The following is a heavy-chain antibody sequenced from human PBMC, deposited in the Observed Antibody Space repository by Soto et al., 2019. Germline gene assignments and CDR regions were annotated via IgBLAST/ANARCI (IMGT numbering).Heavy chain of an antibody. V-gene: IGHV3-53*01. D-gene: IGHD3-10*01. J-gene: IGHJ6*02. CDR1: EFSVSNSD. CDR2: IYAGGST. Sequence: GGSLRLSCEGSEFSVSNSDMSWVRQAPGKGLEWVSAIYAGGSTYYADSVKGRFTTSRDESKNTLYLQMNSLRAEDTALYYCARGPCWYGSGRDSYFGVDLWGQGTTVTVSS. CDR3: ARGPCWYGSGRDSYFGVDL.